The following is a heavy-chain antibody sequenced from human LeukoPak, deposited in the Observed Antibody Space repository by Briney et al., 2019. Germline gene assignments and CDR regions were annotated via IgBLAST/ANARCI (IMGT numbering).Heavy chain of an antibody. J-gene: IGHJ4*02. Sequence: GGSLRLACAASGSTFISYWIQSVRHAPGKGLVWVSRINVDGITTTYAACVKGRFTISSDNAKNTMYLQMTSMRVDDTAVYYCARDGFGGSYSFWGQGTLVTVSS. CDR3: ARDGFGGSYSF. D-gene: IGHD1-26*01. V-gene: IGHV3-74*03. CDR2: INVDGITT. CDR1: GSTFISYW.